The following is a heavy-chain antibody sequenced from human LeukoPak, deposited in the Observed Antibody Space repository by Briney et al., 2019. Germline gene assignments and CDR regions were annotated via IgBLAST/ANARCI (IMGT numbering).Heavy chain of an antibody. CDR1: GYTFTSYG. J-gene: IGHJ6*03. D-gene: IGHD2-2*01. Sequence: GASVKVSCKASGYTFTSYGISWVRQAPGQGLEWMGGIIPISGTANYAQKFQGRVTITADKSTSTAYMELSSLRSEDTAVYYCARQLAIGYCSSTSCPPNYYYYMDVWGKGTTVTVSS. CDR3: ARQLAIGYCSSTSCPPNYYYYMDV. V-gene: IGHV1-69*06. CDR2: IIPISGTA.